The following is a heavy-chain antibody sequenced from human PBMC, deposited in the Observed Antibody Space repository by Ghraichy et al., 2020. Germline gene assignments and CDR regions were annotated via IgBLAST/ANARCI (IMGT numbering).Heavy chain of an antibody. D-gene: IGHD5-12*01. CDR2: INHSGST. Sequence: SETLSLTCAVYGGSFSGYYWSWIRQPPGKGLEWIGEINHSGSTNYNPSLKSRVTISVDTSKNQFSLKLSSVTAADTAVYYCARVGWLRSENWFDPWGQGTLVTVSS. J-gene: IGHJ5*02. CDR3: ARVGWLRSENWFDP. CDR1: GGSFSGYY. V-gene: IGHV4-34*01.